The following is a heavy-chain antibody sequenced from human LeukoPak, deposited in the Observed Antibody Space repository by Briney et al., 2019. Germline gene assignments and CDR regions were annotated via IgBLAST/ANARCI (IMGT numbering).Heavy chain of an antibody. D-gene: IGHD6-19*01. CDR1: GGSIGGHTFY. CDR2: IYYNGNT. J-gene: IGHJ3*02. CDR3: ARLTALAGHRGAFDI. Sequence: SETLSLTCNVSGGSIGGHTFYWGWIRPPPGKGLEWIATIYYNGNTFYNPSPKGRLAISIDISKSQFSLHLSSVTAADTAIYYCARLTALAGHRGAFDIWGPGTMVTVSS. V-gene: IGHV4-39*01.